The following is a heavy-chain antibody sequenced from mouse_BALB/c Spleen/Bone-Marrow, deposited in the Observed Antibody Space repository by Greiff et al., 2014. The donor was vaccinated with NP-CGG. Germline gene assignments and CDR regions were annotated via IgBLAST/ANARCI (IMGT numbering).Heavy chain of an antibody. CDR2: IDPYNDDT. CDR1: GYAFTSYN. V-gene: IGHV1S135*01. J-gene: IGHJ3*01. CDR3: ASCGNYEAWFAY. Sequence: EVQLQQSGPELVKPGASVKVSCKASGYAFTSYNIYWVKQSHGKSLEWIGYIDPYNDDTNYNQKFKVKATLTVDKSSSTAYMHLNSLTSEDSAVYYCASCGNYEAWFAYWGQGTLVTVSA. D-gene: IGHD2-1*01.